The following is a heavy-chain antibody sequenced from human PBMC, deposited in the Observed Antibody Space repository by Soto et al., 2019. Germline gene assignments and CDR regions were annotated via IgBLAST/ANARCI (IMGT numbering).Heavy chain of an antibody. D-gene: IGHD1-26*01. CDR1: GFTFSSYG. J-gene: IGHJ6*02. CDR3: ARDTWESDLEGYYYYGMDV. V-gene: IGHV3-33*01. Sequence: QVQLVESGGGVVQPGRSLRLSCAASGFTFSSYGMHWVRQAPGKGLEWVAVIWYDGSNKYYADSVKGRFTISRDNSKNPLYLQMNSLRAEDTAVYYWARDTWESDLEGYYYYGMDVWGQGTTVTVSS. CDR2: IWYDGSNK.